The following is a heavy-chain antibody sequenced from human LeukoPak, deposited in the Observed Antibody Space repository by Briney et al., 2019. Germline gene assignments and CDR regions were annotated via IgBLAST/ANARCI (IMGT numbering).Heavy chain of an antibody. CDR3: AGVGNDFWSGYYGY. CDR1: GFTFSSYS. V-gene: IGHV3-21*01. Sequence: PGGSLRLSCAASGFTFSSYSMNWVRQAPGKGLEWVSSISSSSSYIYYADSVKGRFTISRDNAKNSLYLQMNSLRAEDTAVYYCAGVGNDFWSGYYGYWGQGTLVTVS. J-gene: IGHJ4*02. CDR2: ISSSSSYI. D-gene: IGHD3-3*01.